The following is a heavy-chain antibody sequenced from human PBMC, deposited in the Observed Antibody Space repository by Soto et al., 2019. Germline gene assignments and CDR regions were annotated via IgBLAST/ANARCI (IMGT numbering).Heavy chain of an antibody. V-gene: IGHV3-23*01. CDR1: GFTFSNYA. D-gene: IGHD3-10*01. CDR3: AKGRGGSGSLTPRVDF. J-gene: IGHJ4*02. Sequence: GGSLRLSCAVSGFTFSNYAISWVRQAPGKGLEWVSIISGGGDTSYYADSVKGRFTISRDNSRNTLYLQMNSLRAGDSAKYYCAKGRGGSGSLTPRVDFWGQGTLVTVSS. CDR2: ISGGGDTS.